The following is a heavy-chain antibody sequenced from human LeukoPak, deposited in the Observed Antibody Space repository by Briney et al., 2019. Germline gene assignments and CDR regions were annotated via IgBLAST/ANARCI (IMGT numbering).Heavy chain of an antibody. CDR1: GFTFSSYA. V-gene: IGHV3-64*04. CDR2: ISSNGGGT. CDR3: VGSGSYSTYNHAITLYYFDY. Sequence: GGSLRLSCSASGFTFSSYAMNWARQAPGKGLEYVSAISSNGGGTYYADSVKGRFTISRDNSKNTLFLQMNSLRAEDTAVYYCVGSGSYSTYNHAITLYYFDYWGQGTLVTVSS. D-gene: IGHD3-10*01. J-gene: IGHJ4*02.